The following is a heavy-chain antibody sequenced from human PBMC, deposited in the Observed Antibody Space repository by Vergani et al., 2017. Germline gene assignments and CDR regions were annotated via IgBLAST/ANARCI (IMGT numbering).Heavy chain of an antibody. Sequence: QVQLVESGGGVVQPGGSLRLSCAASGFTFSSYGMHWVRQAPGKGLEWVAVIWYDGSNKYYADSVKGRFTISRDNSKNTLYLQMNSLRAEDTAVYYCARDSGGYSYAIDYWGQGTLVTVSS. CDR1: GFTFSSYG. CDR2: IWYDGSNK. CDR3: ARDSGGYSYAIDY. V-gene: IGHV3-33*01. J-gene: IGHJ4*02. D-gene: IGHD5-18*01.